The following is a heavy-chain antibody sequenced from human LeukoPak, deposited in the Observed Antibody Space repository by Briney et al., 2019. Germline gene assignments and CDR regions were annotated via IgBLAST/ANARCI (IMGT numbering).Heavy chain of an antibody. CDR2: IYYSGST. Sequence: PSETLSLTCTVSGGSISSSSYYWGWIRQPPGKGLEWIGSIYYSGSTYYNPSLKSRVTISVDTSKNQFSLKLSSVTPEDTAVYYCAREAEITRFDYWGQGTLVTVSS. V-gene: IGHV4-39*07. J-gene: IGHJ4*02. CDR3: AREAEITRFDY. CDR1: GGSISSSSYY. D-gene: IGHD5-24*01.